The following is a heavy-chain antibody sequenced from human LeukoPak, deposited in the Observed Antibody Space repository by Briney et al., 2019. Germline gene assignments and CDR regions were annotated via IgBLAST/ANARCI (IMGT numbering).Heavy chain of an antibody. V-gene: IGHV4-4*07. Sequence: SETLSLTCTVSGGSISSYYWSWIRQPAGKGLEWIGRIYTSGSTNYNPSLKSRVTMSVDTSKNQFSLKLSSVTAADTAVYYCARDLVKLERTNTFDYWGQGTLVTVSS. CDR3: ARDLVKLERTNTFDY. D-gene: IGHD1-1*01. J-gene: IGHJ4*02. CDR2: IYTSGST. CDR1: GGSISSYY.